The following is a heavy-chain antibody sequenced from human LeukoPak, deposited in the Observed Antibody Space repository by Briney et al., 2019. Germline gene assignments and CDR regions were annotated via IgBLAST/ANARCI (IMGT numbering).Heavy chain of an antibody. CDR1: GFTFSSYA. CDR2: ISGSGGST. J-gene: IGHJ3*02. D-gene: IGHD3-22*01. V-gene: IGHV3-23*01. Sequence: GGSLRLSCAASGFTFSSYAMSWVRQAPGKGPEWVSAISGSGGSTYYADSVKGRFTISRDNSKNTLYLQMNSLRAEDTAVYYCAKAMGNYYDSSGYYRAFDIWGQGTMVTVSS. CDR3: AKAMGNYYDSSGYYRAFDI.